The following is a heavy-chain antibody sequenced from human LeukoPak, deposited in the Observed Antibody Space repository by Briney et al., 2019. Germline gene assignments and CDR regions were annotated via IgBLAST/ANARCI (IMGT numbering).Heavy chain of an antibody. D-gene: IGHD5-18*01. J-gene: IGHJ6*03. CDR3: ARGSSSYYYYYYMDV. V-gene: IGHV1-69*05. CDR2: IIPIFGTA. Sequence: GASVKVPCKASGGTFSSYAISWVRQAPGQGLEWMGGIIPIFGTANYAQKFQGRVTITTDESTSTAYMELSSLRSEDTAVYYCARGSSSYYYYYYMDVWGKGTTVTVSS. CDR1: GGTFSSYA.